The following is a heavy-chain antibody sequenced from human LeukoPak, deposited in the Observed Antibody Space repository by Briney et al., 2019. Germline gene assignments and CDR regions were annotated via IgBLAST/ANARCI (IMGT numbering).Heavy chain of an antibody. CDR3: ARGGDIVVVPAAEYNWFDP. V-gene: IGHV1-8*01. Sequence: ASVKVSCKASGYTFTSYVINWVRQATGQGLEWMGWMNLNSGNTGYAQTFQGRVTTTRNTSISTAYMELSSLRSEDTAVYYCARGGDIVVVPAAEYNWFDPGGRGTLVTVSA. CDR1: GYTFTSYV. D-gene: IGHD2-2*01. J-gene: IGHJ5*02. CDR2: MNLNSGNT.